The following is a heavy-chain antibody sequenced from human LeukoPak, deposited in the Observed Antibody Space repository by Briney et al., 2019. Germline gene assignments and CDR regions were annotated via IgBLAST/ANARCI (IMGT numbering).Heavy chain of an antibody. J-gene: IGHJ5*02. CDR2: INHSGST. CDR3: ARGRCSSTSCYRRNWFDP. V-gene: IGHV4-34*01. CDR1: GGSFSGYY. D-gene: IGHD2-2*01. Sequence: SETLSLTCAVYGGSFSGYYWSWIRQPPGKGLEWIGEINHSGSTNYNPSLKSRVTISVDTSKNQFSLKLSSVTAADTAVYYCARGRCSSTSCYRRNWFDPWGQGTLVTVSS.